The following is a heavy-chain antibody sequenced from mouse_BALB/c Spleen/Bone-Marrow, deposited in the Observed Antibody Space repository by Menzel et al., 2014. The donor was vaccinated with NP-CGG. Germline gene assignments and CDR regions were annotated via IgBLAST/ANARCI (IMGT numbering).Heavy chain of an antibody. CDR3: TSLRLPY. Sequence: LKQSGSELVRPGASVKLSCKASGYTFTSYWMYRVKQRPGQGLEWIGNIYPGSGSTNYDEKFKSKATLTVDTSSSTAYMQLSSLTSEDSAVYYCTSLRLPYWGQGTLVTVSA. J-gene: IGHJ3*01. V-gene: IGHV1S22*01. D-gene: IGHD1-2*01. CDR2: IYPGSGST. CDR1: GYTFTSYW.